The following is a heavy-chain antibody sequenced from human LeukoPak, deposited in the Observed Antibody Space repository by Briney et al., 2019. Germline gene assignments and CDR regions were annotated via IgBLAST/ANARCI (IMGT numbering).Heavy chain of an antibody. V-gene: IGHV3-23*01. J-gene: IGHJ4*02. D-gene: IGHD6-19*01. CDR2: ISGNGGRT. CDR1: GVTFSSYA. CDR3: AKEQIAVAGYYFDN. Sequence: HPGGSLRHSCVDSGVTFSSYAMSRVRQAPGKGLEWVSGISGNGGRTYYADSVKGGFTISRDNTKNTLYLQMNSLRAEDTAVYYCAKEQIAVAGYYFDNWGQGTLVTVSS.